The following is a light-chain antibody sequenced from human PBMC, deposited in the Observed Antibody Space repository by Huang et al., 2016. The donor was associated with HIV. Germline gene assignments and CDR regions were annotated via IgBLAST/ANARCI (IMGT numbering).Light chain of an antibody. CDR2: TAS. CDR3: QQSYTTPRT. J-gene: IGKJ2*01. CDR1: QNIDTY. V-gene: IGKV1-39*01. Sequence: DIQMTQSPSSLSASVGDRVTITCRASQNIDTYLNWCQQKPGRAPTLLIYTASNLQNGVPLRFSGSGSETDFTLTVSSLQPEDFATYFCQQSYTTPRTFGQGTKLEI.